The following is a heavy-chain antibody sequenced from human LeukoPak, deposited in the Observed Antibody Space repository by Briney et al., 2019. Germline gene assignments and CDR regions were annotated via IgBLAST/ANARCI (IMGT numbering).Heavy chain of an antibody. CDR3: ARGASRVTYFDY. J-gene: IGHJ4*02. CDR2: MNPNSGNT. Sequence: APVKVSCKASGYTFTSYDINWVRQATGQGREWMGWMNPNSGNTGYAQKFQGRVTMTRNTSISTAYMELSSLRSEDTAVYYCARGASRVTYFDYWGQGTLVTVSS. V-gene: IGHV1-8*01. D-gene: IGHD4-17*01. CDR1: GYTFTSYD.